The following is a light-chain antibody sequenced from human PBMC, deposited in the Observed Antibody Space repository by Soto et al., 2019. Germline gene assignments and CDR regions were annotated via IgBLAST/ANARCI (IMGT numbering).Light chain of an antibody. V-gene: IGKV1-5*01. Sequence: DIQMTQSPSTLSASVGDRVTITCRPSQSISRWLAWHQQKPGKAPKLLIYDASSLESGVPSRFSGSGSGTEFTLTISSLQPDDFATYYCQQYNSYSETFGQGTKV. J-gene: IGKJ1*01. CDR2: DAS. CDR1: QSISRW. CDR3: QQYNSYSET.